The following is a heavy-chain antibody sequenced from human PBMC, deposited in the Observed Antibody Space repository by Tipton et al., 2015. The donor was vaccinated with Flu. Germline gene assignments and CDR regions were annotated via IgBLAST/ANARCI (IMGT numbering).Heavy chain of an antibody. CDR2: IYRSGST. CDR3: ARGDGYNFDY. D-gene: IGHD5-24*01. V-gene: IGHV4-61*09. CDR1: GGSISSDSYY. J-gene: IGHJ4*02. Sequence: TLSLTCTVSGGSISSDSYYWSWIRQPAGKGLEWIGNIYRSGSTFYNPSLKSRVTISVDTSKNQFSLKLSSVTAADTAVYYCARGDGYNFDYWGQGTLVTVSS.